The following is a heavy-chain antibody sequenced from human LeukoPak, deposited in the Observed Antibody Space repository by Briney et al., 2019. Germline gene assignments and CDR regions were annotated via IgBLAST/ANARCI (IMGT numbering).Heavy chain of an antibody. V-gene: IGHV4-4*07. D-gene: IGHD5-18*01. Sequence: SETLSLTCTVSGGSISSYFWSWIRQPAGKGLEWIGRIHSSGSTNYNPSLKSRVTMSVDTSNNQFSLKLRSVNAADTAVYYCARDQISNGYKDYWGQGTLVTVSS. CDR1: GGSISSYF. J-gene: IGHJ4*02. CDR3: ARDQISNGYKDY. CDR2: IHSSGST.